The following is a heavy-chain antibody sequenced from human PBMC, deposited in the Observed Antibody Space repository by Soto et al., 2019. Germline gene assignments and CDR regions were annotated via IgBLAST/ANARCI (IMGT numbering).Heavy chain of an antibody. Sequence: ASVKVSCKASGYTFTSYGISWVRQAPGQGLEWMGWISAYNGNTNYAQKLQGRVTMTTDTSTSTAYMELRSLRSDDTAVYYCAREIPGYSYGYYFDYWRQGTLVTVSS. V-gene: IGHV1-18*01. J-gene: IGHJ4*02. CDR1: GYTFTSYG. D-gene: IGHD5-18*01. CDR2: ISAYNGNT. CDR3: AREIPGYSYGYYFDY.